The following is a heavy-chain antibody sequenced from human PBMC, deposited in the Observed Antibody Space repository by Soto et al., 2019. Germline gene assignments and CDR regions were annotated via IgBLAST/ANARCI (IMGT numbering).Heavy chain of an antibody. J-gene: IGHJ4*02. D-gene: IGHD3-22*01. Sequence: PGGSLRLSCAASGFTFSSYAMSWVRQAPGKGLEWVSAISGSGGSTYYADSVKGRFTISRDNSKQTLHLQINSHSAEDTAVLFCAKSSRGDYDSSGYYYWGQGALVTVSS. CDR2: ISGSGGST. CDR1: GFTFSSYA. CDR3: AKSSRGDYDSSGYYY. V-gene: IGHV3-23*01.